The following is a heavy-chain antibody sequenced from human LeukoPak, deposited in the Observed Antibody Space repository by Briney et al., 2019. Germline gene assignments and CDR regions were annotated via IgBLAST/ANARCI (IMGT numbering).Heavy chain of an antibody. D-gene: IGHD3-22*01. CDR2: ISSSSSYI. J-gene: IGHJ4*02. CDR3: ARDPGDYYESSGYYLPPLDY. V-gene: IGHV3-21*01. CDR1: GFTFSSYS. Sequence: GSLRLSCAASGFTFSSYSMNWVRQAPGKGLESVSSISSSSSYIYYADSVKGRFTISRDNAKNSLYLQMNSLRAEDTAVYYCARDPGDYYESSGYYLPPLDYWGQGTLVTVSS.